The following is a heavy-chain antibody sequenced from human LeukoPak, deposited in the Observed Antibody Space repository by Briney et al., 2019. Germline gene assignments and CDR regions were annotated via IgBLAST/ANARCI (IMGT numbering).Heavy chain of an antibody. CDR3: TTYHCTTTSCPSNWFDP. CDR1: GGSVSSGSYY. J-gene: IGHJ5*02. Sequence: SETLSLTCTVSGGSVSSGSYYWSWIRQPPGKGLEWIGYIYYSGSTHYNPSLKSRVTISVDTSKNQFSLKLNSVTAADTAVYYCTTYHCTTTSCPSNWFDPWGQGTLVTVSS. V-gene: IGHV4-61*01. CDR2: IYYSGST. D-gene: IGHD2-2*01.